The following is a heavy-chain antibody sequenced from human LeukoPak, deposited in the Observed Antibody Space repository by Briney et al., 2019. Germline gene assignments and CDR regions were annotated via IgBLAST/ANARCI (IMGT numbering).Heavy chain of an antibody. CDR1: GFTFSSYA. CDR3: AKDSEGGSFDY. CDR2: ISHSGGTT. V-gene: IGHV3-23*01. Sequence: GGSLRLSCAASGFTFSSYAMSWVRQAPGKGLEWVSAISHSGGTTYYADSVEGRFTISRDNSKNTLYLQMNSLRAGDTAVYYCAKDSEGGSFDYWGQGTLVTVSS. J-gene: IGHJ4*02. D-gene: IGHD3-16*01.